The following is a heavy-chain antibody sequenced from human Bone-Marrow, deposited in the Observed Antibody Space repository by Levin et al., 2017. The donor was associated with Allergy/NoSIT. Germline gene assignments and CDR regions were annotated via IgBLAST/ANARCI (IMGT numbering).Heavy chain of an antibody. Sequence: GESLKISCKASGYSFTTYSMNWVRQAPGQGLEWMGWISAFNGNTDYEQDFQGRVTITTDKFTSTVYMELRSLRSDDTAVYYCARAPDKYTSSSHFDLWGQGTLVTVSS. J-gene: IGHJ4*02. CDR1: GYSFTTYS. V-gene: IGHV1-18*01. D-gene: IGHD5-18*01. CDR2: ISAFNGNT. CDR3: ARAPDKYTSSSHFDL.